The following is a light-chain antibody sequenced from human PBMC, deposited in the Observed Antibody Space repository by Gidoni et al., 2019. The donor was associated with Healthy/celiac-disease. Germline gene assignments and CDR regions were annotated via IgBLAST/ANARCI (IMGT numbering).Light chain of an antibody. CDR2: YVS. CDR3: SSYTSSSHYV. CDR1: SSDVGGYNY. Sequence: QSALTQPASVPGSHGQSNTISCTGTSSDVGGYNYFSLYQPYPVKSPKLMLDYVSNRRSWVSNRFSGSKSGNTASLTISGLQAEDEAYYYCSSYTSSSHYVLGTGTKVTVI. V-gene: IGLV2-14*03. J-gene: IGLJ1*01.